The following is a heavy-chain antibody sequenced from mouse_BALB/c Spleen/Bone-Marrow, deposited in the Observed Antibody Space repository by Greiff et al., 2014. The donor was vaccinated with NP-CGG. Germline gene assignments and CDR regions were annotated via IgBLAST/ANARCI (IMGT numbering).Heavy chain of an antibody. V-gene: IGHV1-18*01. J-gene: IGHJ2*01. Sequence: EVHLVESGAELVKPGASVKISCKASGYTFTDYNMDWVKQSHGKSLEWIGDINPNYDSTSYNQKFKGKATLTVDKSSSTAYTELRSLTSEDTAVYYCARRDGYDSYFDYWGQGTTLTVSS. D-gene: IGHD2-2*01. CDR2: INPNYDST. CDR3: ARRDGYDSYFDY. CDR1: GYTFTDYN.